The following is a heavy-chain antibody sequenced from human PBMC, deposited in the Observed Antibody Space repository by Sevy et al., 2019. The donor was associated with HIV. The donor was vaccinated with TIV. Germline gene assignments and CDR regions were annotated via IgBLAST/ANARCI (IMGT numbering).Heavy chain of an antibody. Sequence: SETLSLTCTVSGGSISSGGYYWSWIRQHPGKGLEWIGYIYYSGSTYYNPSLKSRVTISVDTSKNQFSLKLSSVTAADTAVYYGARDGALYCSGGSCDISARYFQHWGQGTLVTVSS. CDR3: ARDGALYCSGGSCDISARYFQH. V-gene: IGHV4-31*03. D-gene: IGHD2-15*01. CDR2: IYYSGST. CDR1: GGSISSGGYY. J-gene: IGHJ1*01.